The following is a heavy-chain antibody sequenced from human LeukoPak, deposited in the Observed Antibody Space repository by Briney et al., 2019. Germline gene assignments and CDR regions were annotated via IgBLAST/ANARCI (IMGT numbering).Heavy chain of an antibody. CDR3: ARGYNYYDSSGYRDDAFDI. D-gene: IGHD3-22*01. V-gene: IGHV3-11*01. CDR1: GFTFSSYA. Sequence: GGSLRLSCAASGFTFSSYAMSRIRQAPGKGLEWVSYISSSGSTIYYADSVKGRFTISRDNAKNSLYLQMNSLRAEDTAVYYCARGYNYYDSSGYRDDAFDIWGQGTMVIVSS. CDR2: ISSSGSTI. J-gene: IGHJ3*02.